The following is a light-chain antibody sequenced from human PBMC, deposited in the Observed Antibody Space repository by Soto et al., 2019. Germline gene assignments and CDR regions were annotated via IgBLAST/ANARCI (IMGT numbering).Light chain of an antibody. CDR3: QQYNNWPKM. Sequence: EIVMTQSPATLSVSPWERATLSCRASQSVSSNLAWYQQKPGQAPRLLIYRASTRATGVPARFSGSGSGTEFTLNISSLQSEDFAVYYCQQYNNWPKMFGQGTKVDIK. V-gene: IGKV3-15*01. CDR2: RAS. J-gene: IGKJ1*01. CDR1: QSVSSN.